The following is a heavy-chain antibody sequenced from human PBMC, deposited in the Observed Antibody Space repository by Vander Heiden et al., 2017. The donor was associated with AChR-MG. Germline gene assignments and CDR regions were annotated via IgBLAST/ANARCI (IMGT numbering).Heavy chain of an antibody. CDR2: IKSNSDGGIT. D-gene: IGHD1-7*01. CDR1: GFTSKDAW. V-gene: IGHV3-15*01. CDR3: TTLSLWNYVLET. Sequence: DVHLVESGGGLVKPGGSLRLSCAVTGFTSKDAWMNWVRQAPGKGLEWSGRIKSNSDGGITDHAAPVKGRFTISRDDSKNTLYLQMDSLKTEDTGVYYCTTLSLWNYVLETWGQGSLVTVSS. J-gene: IGHJ5*02.